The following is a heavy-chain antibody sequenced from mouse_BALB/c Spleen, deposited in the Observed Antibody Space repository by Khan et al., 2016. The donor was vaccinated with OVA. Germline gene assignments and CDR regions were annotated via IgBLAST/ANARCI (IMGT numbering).Heavy chain of an antibody. V-gene: IGHV1S136*01. Sequence: VQLQQSGPEVVKPGASVKMSCKASGYTFTNYVIHWVKQKPGQGLEWIGYINPYNDGTKYNEKFKGKATLTSDNSSTTAYMEVSSLASEDSAVFFGIRGEIGIYRRFAYWGQGTLVTVSA. CDR3: IRGEIGIYRRFAY. CDR2: INPYNDGT. J-gene: IGHJ3*01. CDR1: GYTFTNYV. D-gene: IGHD4-1*01.